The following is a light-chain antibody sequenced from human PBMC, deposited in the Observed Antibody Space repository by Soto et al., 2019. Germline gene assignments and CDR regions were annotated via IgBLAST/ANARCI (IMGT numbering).Light chain of an antibody. CDR3: QHSYITPRYT. Sequence: DIQITQSPSSLSSSVGDRVTITCRASQSISSHLNWYQHKPGRPPRLLIFASYILEGGVPSRFSGSGSDTYFSLTIDSLQPEDVATYYCQHSYITPRYTFGQGTKVDI. J-gene: IGKJ2*01. CDR2: ASY. CDR1: QSISSH. V-gene: IGKV1-39*01.